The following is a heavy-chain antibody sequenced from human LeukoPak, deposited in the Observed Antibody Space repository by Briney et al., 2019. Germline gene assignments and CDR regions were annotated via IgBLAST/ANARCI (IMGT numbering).Heavy chain of an antibody. CDR1: GYTFTGYY. J-gene: IGHJ4*02. CDR2: INPNSGGT. V-gene: IGHV1-2*04. CDR3: ARDMEAAASLDY. Sequence: ASVKVSCKASGYTFTGYYMHWVRQAPGQGLEWMGWINPNSGGTNYAQKFQGWVTMTRDTSISTAYMELSRLRSDDTAVYYCARDMEAAASLDYWGQGTLVTVSS. D-gene: IGHD6-13*01.